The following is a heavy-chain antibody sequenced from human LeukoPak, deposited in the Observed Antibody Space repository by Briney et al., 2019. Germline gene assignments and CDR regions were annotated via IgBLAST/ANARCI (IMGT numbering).Heavy chain of an antibody. D-gene: IGHD3-10*02. V-gene: IGHV3-73*01. CDR3: TVFGHDY. CDR1: GFTFSSYA. Sequence: PGGSLRLSCAASGFTFSSYAMSWVRQASGKGLEWVGRIRSKANSYATAYAASVKGRFTISRDDSKNTAYLQMNSLRTEDTAVYYCTVFGHDYWGQGTLVTVSS. J-gene: IGHJ4*02. CDR2: IRSKANSYAT.